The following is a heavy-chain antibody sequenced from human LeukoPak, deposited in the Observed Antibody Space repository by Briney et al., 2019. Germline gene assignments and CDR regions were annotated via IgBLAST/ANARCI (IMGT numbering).Heavy chain of an antibody. Sequence: PGGSLRLSCAASGFTFSGSAMHWVRQASGKGREWVGRIRSKANSYATAYAASVKGRFTISRDDSKNTAYLQMNSLRAEDTAVYYCSRTYYDFWSGYPGTENNWFDPWGQGTLVTVSS. V-gene: IGHV3-73*01. CDR2: IRSKANSYAT. CDR3: SRTYYDFWSGYPGTENNWFDP. J-gene: IGHJ5*02. D-gene: IGHD3-3*01. CDR1: GFTFSGSA.